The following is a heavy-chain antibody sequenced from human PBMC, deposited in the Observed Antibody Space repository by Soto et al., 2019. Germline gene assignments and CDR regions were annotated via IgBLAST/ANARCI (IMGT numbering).Heavy chain of an antibody. CDR2: ISYDGSNK. Sequence: QVQLVESGGGVVQPGRSLRLSCAASGFTFSSYAMHWVRQAPGKGLEWVAVISYDGSNKYYADSVKGRFTISRDNSKNTLYLQMNRLRAEDTAVYYCARAYGDYLQYYYYGMDVWGQGTTVTVSS. CDR1: GFTFSSYA. J-gene: IGHJ6*02. V-gene: IGHV3-30-3*01. CDR3: ARAYGDYLQYYYYGMDV. D-gene: IGHD4-17*01.